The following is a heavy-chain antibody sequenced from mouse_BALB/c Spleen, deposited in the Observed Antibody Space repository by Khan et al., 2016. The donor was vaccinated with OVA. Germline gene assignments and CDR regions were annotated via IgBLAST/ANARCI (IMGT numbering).Heavy chain of an antibody. CDR3: ARLEDI. V-gene: IGHV2-9*02. Sequence: VQLQESGPGLVAPSQSLSITCTVSGFSLTSYGLPWVRQPPGKGLDWLGVIWVGGGTNYNSPLMSRLSIIKDNSKSQVFLKMNSLQTDDTAMYYCARLEDIWGQGTTLTVSS. D-gene: IGHD1-3*01. CDR2: IWVGGGT. J-gene: IGHJ2*01. CDR1: GFSLTSYG.